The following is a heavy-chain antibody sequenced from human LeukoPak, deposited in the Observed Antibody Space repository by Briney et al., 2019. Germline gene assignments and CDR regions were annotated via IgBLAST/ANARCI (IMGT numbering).Heavy chain of an antibody. CDR3: ARDPLQGSGYKGNYFDF. CDR2: INPKNGGT. V-gene: IGHV1-2*02. CDR1: GYTFTGYY. J-gene: IGHJ4*02. Sequence: ASVKVSCKASGYTFTGYYMHWVRQAPGQGLEWMGWINPKNGGTNYAQMFQGRVTMTRDTSVTTVYMDLSSLRSEDTAVYYCARDPLQGSGYKGNYFDFWGQGTLVTVSS. D-gene: IGHD1-1*01.